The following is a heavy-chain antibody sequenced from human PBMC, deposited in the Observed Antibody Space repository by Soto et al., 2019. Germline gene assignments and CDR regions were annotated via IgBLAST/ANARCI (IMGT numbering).Heavy chain of an antibody. D-gene: IGHD6-19*01. Sequence: PSETLSLTCTVSGCSISSHYLSWIRRPPGKGLEWIAYIYYTGSTYYNPSLKSRVTISVDTSKNPFSLRLSSVSAEDTAVYYCARGGTYRSADCLHYYGMDVWGQGTTVTVSS. V-gene: IGHV4-59*11. CDR1: GCSISSHY. CDR2: IYYTGST. J-gene: IGHJ6*02. CDR3: ARGGTYRSADCLHYYGMDV.